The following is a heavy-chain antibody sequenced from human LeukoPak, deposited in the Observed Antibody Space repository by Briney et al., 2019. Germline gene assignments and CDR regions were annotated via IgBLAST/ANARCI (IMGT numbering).Heavy chain of an antibody. Sequence: GGCLRLSCAASGFIFSNYHMNWVRQAPGKGLECISYITNSGTSTSYADSVKGRFTISRDNAKNSLYLQMSSLRVEDTAVYYCATDLGWNDFPPDYWGQGILVAVSS. J-gene: IGHJ4*01. CDR1: GFIFSNYH. CDR3: ATDLGWNDFPPDY. V-gene: IGHV3-48*04. D-gene: IGHD1-1*01. CDR2: ITNSGTST.